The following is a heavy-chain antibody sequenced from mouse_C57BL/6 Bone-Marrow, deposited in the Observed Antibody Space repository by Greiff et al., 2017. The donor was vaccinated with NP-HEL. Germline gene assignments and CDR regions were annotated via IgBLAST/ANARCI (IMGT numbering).Heavy chain of an antibody. D-gene: IGHD2-2*01. Sequence: EVQVVESGGGLVKPGGSLKLSCAASGFTFSSYAMSWVRQTPEKRLEWVATISDGGSYTYYPDNVKGRFTISRDNAKNNLYLQMSHLKSEDTAMYYCARDRGYGYDDLFAYWGQGTLVTVSA. CDR3: ARDRGYGYDDLFAY. V-gene: IGHV5-4*01. CDR2: ISDGGSYT. J-gene: IGHJ3*01. CDR1: GFTFSSYA.